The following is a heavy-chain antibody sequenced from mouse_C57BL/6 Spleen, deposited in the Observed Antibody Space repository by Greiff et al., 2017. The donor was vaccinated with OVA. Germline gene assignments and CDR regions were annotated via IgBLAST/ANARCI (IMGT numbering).Heavy chain of an antibody. CDR3: ARLLGTELGAMDD. CDR2: ISGGGGNT. V-gene: IGHV5-9*01. J-gene: IGHJ4*01. Sequence: EVMLVESGGGLVKPGGSLKLSCAASGFTFSSYTMSWVRQTPEKRLEWVATISGGGGNTYYPDSVKGRFTISRDNAKNTLYLQRSSLRSEDTALYYCARLLGTELGAMDDWGQGTSVTVSS. D-gene: IGHD3-1*01. CDR1: GFTFSSYT.